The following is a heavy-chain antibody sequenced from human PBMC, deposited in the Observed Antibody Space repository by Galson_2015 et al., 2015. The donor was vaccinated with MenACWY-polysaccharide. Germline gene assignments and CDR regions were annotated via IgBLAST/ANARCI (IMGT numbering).Heavy chain of an antibody. CDR2: ISGSGGST. CDR3: AKELSLGVSGTPGDY. V-gene: IGHV3-23*01. J-gene: IGHJ4*02. CDR1: GFTFSSYA. Sequence: SLRLSCAASGFTFSSYAMSWVRQAPGTGLEWVSTISGSGGSTYYADSVKGRFTISRDNSKNTLYLQMNSLRAEATAVYYCAKELSLGVSGTPGDYWGQGTLVTVSS. D-gene: IGHD6-19*01.